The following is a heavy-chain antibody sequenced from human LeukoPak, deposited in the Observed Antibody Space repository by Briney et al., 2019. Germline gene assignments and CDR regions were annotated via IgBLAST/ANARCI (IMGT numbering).Heavy chain of an antibody. CDR2: VSYSGTP. D-gene: IGHD1-26*01. CDR3: ARQKWDRLTYHYYGMDV. V-gene: IGHV4-59*08. Sequence: SETLSLTCSVSGGSISNLYWSWIRQAPGKGLEWIGYVSYSGTPDSNPSLRSRVTISLDTSRNQFSLQLNSVTAADTAVYYCARQKWDRLTYHYYGMDVWGPGTTVTVSS. CDR1: GGSISNLY. J-gene: IGHJ6*02.